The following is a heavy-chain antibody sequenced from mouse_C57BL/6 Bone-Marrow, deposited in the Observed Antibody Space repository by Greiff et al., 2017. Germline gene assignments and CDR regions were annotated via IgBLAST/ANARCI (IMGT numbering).Heavy chain of an antibody. Sequence: VQLKQPGAELVKPGASVKLSCKASGYTFTSYWMQWVKQRPGQGLEWIGEIDPSDSYTNYNQKFKGKATLTVDTSSSTAYMQLSSLTSEDSAVYYCASDYGSSFYYAMDYWGQGTSVTVSS. CDR2: IDPSDSYT. V-gene: IGHV1-50*01. CDR3: ASDYGSSFYYAMDY. CDR1: GYTFTSYW. J-gene: IGHJ4*01. D-gene: IGHD1-1*01.